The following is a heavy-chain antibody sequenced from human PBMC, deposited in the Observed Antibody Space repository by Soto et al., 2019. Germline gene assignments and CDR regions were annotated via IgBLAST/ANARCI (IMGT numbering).Heavy chain of an antibody. CDR3: ARDFYCSGGSCYYGMDV. J-gene: IGHJ6*02. CDR1: GFTFSSYG. CDR2: IWYDGSNK. V-gene: IGHV3-33*01. D-gene: IGHD2-15*01. Sequence: GGSLRLSCAASGFTFSSYGMHWLRQAPGKGLEWVAVIWYDGSNKYYADSVKGRFTISRDNSKNTLYLQMNSLRAEDTAVYYCARDFYCSGGSCYYGMDVWGQGTTVTVSS.